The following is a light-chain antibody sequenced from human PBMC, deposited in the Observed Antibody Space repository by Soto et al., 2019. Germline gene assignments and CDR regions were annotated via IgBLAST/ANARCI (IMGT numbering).Light chain of an antibody. Sequence: HSALTQPASVCGSPGQSITISCTGTSSDVGGYNYVSWYQQHPGKAPKLMIYEVSNRPSGVSNRFSGSKSGNAASLTISGLQAEDEADYYCSSYTSSSTYVFGTGTKVTVL. J-gene: IGLJ1*01. CDR2: EVS. CDR3: SSYTSSSTYV. V-gene: IGLV2-14*01. CDR1: SSDVGGYNY.